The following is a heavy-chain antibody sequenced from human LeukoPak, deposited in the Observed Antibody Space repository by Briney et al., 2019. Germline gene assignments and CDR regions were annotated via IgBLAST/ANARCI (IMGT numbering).Heavy chain of an antibody. CDR2: INHSGST. J-gene: IGHJ4*02. CDR3: ARGTIAPSLPFDY. Sequence: SETLSLTCAVYGGSFSGYYWSWIRQPPGKGLEWIGEINHSGSTNYIPSLKSRVTISVDTSKNQFSLKLSSVTAADTAVYYCARGTIAPSLPFDYWGQGTLVTVSS. CDR1: GGSFSGYY. V-gene: IGHV4-34*01. D-gene: IGHD3-10*01.